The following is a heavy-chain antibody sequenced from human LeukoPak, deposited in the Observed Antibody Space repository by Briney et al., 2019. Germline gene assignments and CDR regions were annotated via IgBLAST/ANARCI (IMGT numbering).Heavy chain of an antibody. Sequence: GGSLRLSCAASGFTFSSYGMHWVRQAPGKGLEWVAVIWYDGSNKYYADSVKGRFTISRDNSKNTLYLQMNSLRAEGTAVYYCAKDRPIYYYGMDVWGQGTTVTVSS. CDR1: GFTFSSYG. J-gene: IGHJ6*02. CDR2: IWYDGSNK. V-gene: IGHV3-33*06. CDR3: AKDRPIYYYGMDV.